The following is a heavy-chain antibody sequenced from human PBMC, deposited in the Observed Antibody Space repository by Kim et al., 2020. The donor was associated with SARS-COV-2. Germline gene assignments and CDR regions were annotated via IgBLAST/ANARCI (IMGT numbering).Heavy chain of an antibody. CDR1: GYTFTSYY. V-gene: IGHV1-46*01. CDR3: AREGAILGYCSGGSCNEQANLLITSYNWFDP. J-gene: IGHJ5*02. CDR2: INPSGGST. Sequence: ASVKVSCKASGYTFTSYYMHWVRQAPGQGLEWMGIINPSGGSTSYAQKFQGRVTMTRDTSTSTVYMELSSLRSEDTAVYYCAREGAILGYCSGGSCNEQANLLITSYNWFDPWGQGTLVTVSS. D-gene: IGHD2-15*01.